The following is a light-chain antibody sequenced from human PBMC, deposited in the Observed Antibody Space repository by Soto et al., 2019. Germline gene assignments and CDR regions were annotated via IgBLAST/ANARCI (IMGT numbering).Light chain of an antibody. CDR2: GAS. V-gene: IGKV1-39*01. J-gene: IGKJ1*01. Sequence: DIQMTQSPSSRSASVGDRVTITCRSSQSIGTYLNWYHQKPGKAPQLLIYGASTLQSEVPSRFSASGSGTHFTLTINSLQPEDFGTYSCQQSYSTPTFGQGTKVDI. CDR3: QQSYSTPT. CDR1: QSIGTY.